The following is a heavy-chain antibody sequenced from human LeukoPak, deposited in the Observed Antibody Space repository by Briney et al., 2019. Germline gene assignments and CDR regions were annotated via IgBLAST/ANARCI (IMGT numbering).Heavy chain of an antibody. V-gene: IGHV1-18*01. CDR3: ARDRRDYYGSGSYSY. J-gene: IGHJ4*02. Sequence: ASVKVSCKASGYTFTCYGISWVRQAPGQGLEWMGWISAYNGNTNYAQKLQGRVTMTTDTSTSTAYMELRSLRSDDSAVYYCARDRRDYYGSGSYSYWGQGTLVTVSS. CDR1: GYTFTCYG. CDR2: ISAYNGNT. D-gene: IGHD3-10*01.